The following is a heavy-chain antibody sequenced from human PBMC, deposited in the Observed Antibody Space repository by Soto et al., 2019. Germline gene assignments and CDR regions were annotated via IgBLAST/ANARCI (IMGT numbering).Heavy chain of an antibody. J-gene: IGHJ4*02. CDR2: ISNDGSNP. CDR3: ARTGYDRSGYFVEYYFDY. Sequence: GSLRLSFAASGFTFSKYAMHWVRQARGTGLEWVAVISNDGSNPYYADSVKGRFTISRDNSKNTLYLQMNSLREEDTAVYYCARTGYDRSGYFVEYYFDYWGQGTLVTVSS. CDR1: GFTFSKYA. V-gene: IGHV3-30-3*01. D-gene: IGHD3-22*01.